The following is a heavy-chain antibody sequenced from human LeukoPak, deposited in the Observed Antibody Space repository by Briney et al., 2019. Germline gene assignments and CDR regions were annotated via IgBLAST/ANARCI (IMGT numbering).Heavy chain of an antibody. D-gene: IGHD3-22*01. J-gene: IGHJ4*02. CDR1: GFTFTNYG. CDR2: IKRKSDGGTA. V-gene: IGHV3-15*01. Sequence: GGSLRLSCGASGFTFTNYGMHWVRQAPGTGLEWVGRIKRKSDGGTADYAAPVKGRFTISRDDSRNMLYLQMNSLKTEDTAVYYCTTGVGYYYDSGTFGWGQGTLVTVSS. CDR3: TTGVGYYYDSGTFG.